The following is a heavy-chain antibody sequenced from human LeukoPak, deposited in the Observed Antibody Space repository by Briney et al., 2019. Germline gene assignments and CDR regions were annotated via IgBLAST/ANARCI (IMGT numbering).Heavy chain of an antibody. D-gene: IGHD3-16*01. CDR2: INTNTGNP. CDR1: GYIFTSYA. J-gene: IGHJ4*02. V-gene: IGHV7-4-1*02. CDR3: AREAYTSAYYFDY. Sequence: ASVKVSCKASGYIFTSYAMNWVRQAPGQGLEWMGWINTNTGNPTYPQGFTGRFVFSLDTSVSTAYLQISSLKAEDTAVYHCAREAYTSAYYFDYWGQGTLVTVSS.